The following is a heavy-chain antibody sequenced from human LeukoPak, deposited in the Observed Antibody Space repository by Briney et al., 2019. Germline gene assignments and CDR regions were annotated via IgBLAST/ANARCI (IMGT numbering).Heavy chain of an antibody. J-gene: IGHJ4*02. D-gene: IGHD2-2*02. V-gene: IGHV3-30*04. CDR3: ARGYCTSSSCYNDY. Sequence: GRSLRLSCATSGSTFSSYAFHWVRQAPGKGLEWVATMSFDVNNKYYADSVRGRFTISRDNSKNTLYLQMNSLRAEDTAVYSCARGYCTSSSCYNDYWGQGTLVTVSS. CDR2: MSFDVNNK. CDR1: GSTFSSYA.